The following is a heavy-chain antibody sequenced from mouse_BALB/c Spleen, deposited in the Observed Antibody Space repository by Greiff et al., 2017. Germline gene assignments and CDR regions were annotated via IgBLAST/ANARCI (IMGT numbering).Heavy chain of an antibody. CDR2: IDPYYGGT. J-gene: IGHJ4*01. CDR3: ARDPHYYGSSYDYAMDY. CDR1: GYSFTGYN. V-gene: IGHV1-39*01. Sequence: VQLKQSGPELEKPGASVKISCKASGYSFTGYNMNWVKQSNGKSLEWIGNIDPYYGGTSYNQKFKGKATLTVDKSSSTAYMQLKSLTSEDSAVYYCARDPHYYGSSYDYAMDYWGQGTSVTVSS. D-gene: IGHD1-1*01.